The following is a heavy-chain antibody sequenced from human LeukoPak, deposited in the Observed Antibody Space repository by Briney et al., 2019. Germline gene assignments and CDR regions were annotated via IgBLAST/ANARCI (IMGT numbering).Heavy chain of an antibody. CDR2: IYYSGST. CDR1: GGSISSYY. J-gene: IGHJ4*02. D-gene: IGHD6-19*01. V-gene: IGHV4-59*08. CDR3: ARQWGIAVADYFDY. Sequence: SETLSLTCTVSGGSISSYYWSWIRQPPGKGLEWIGYIYYSGSTNYNPSLNSRVTISVDTSKNQFSLKLGSVTAADTAVYYCARQWGIAVADYFDYWGQGTLVTVSS.